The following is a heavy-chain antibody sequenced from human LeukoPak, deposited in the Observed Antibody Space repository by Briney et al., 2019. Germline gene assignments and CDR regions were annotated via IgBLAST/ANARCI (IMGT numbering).Heavy chain of an antibody. CDR3: ARILTTGTTVSY. Sequence: GGSLRLSCAASGFTFSSYSMNWVRQAPGKGLEWVSSISSSSSYIYYADSVKGRFTISRDNAKNSLYLQMNSLRAEDTAVYYCARILTTGTTVSYWGQGTLVTVSS. D-gene: IGHD1-1*01. CDR1: GFTFSSYS. V-gene: IGHV3-21*01. J-gene: IGHJ4*02. CDR2: ISSSSSYI.